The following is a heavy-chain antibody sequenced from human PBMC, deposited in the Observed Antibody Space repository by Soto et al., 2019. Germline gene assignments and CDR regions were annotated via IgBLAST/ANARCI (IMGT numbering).Heavy chain of an antibody. V-gene: IGHV1-3*01. D-gene: IGHD3-10*01. CDR1: GYTFRNYA. CDR2: INVDNGNT. J-gene: IGHJ4*02. Sequence: QVHLVQSGAEVKTPGASVRVSCKTSGYTFRNYAIHWVRQAPGQRLEWLGDINVDNGNTEYSQNFRDRVTITRDTSATTAYRGRGSLTSKDRAVFYCARGDPPGSWRFDYGGQGPLVPVSS. CDR3: ARGDPPGSWRFDY.